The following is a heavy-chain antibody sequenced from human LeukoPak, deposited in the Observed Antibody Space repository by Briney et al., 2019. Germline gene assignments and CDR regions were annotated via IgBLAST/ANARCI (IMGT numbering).Heavy chain of an antibody. J-gene: IGHJ6*02. CDR1: GVTFSSYG. D-gene: IGHD2-2*01. CDR3: ARGGHCSTTRCPNYDGMDV. CDR2: TWYDGSNK. Sequence: WRSLRLSCAASGVTFSSYGRHWVRQAPGKGLEWVAATWYDGSNKYYPDSMKRRFAISRENSKNTLFLQRNSLRAEDTAVFFCARGGHCSTTRCPNYDGMDVWGQGTTLTVSS. V-gene: IGHV3-33*01.